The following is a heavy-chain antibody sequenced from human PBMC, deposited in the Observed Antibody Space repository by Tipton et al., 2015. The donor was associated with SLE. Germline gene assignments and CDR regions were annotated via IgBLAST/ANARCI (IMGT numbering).Heavy chain of an antibody. D-gene: IGHD1-26*01. J-gene: IGHJ3*02. CDR2: IYTSGST. Sequence: TLSLTCTVSGGSISGYYWSWIRQPAGKGLEWIGRIYTSGSTNYNPSLKSRVTMSVDTSKNQFSLKLSSVTAADTAVYYCARDLPGPYSGSYYGAFDIWGQGTMVTVSS. CDR3: ARDLPGPYSGSYYGAFDI. V-gene: IGHV4-4*07. CDR1: GGSISGYY.